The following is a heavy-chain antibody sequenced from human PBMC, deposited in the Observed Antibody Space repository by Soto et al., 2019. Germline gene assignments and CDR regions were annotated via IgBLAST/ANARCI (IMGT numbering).Heavy chain of an antibody. J-gene: IGHJ4*02. CDR3: ASSGGGCFDY. CDR1: GYSFTSYW. Sequence: GESLKISCKGSGYSFTSYWIGWVRQMPGEGLEWMGIIYPGDSDTRYSPSFQGQVPISADKSISTAYLQWGSLKASDTARYSYASSGGGCFDYWGQGTLVTVSS. D-gene: IGHD6-19*01. CDR2: IYPGDSDT. V-gene: IGHV5-51*01.